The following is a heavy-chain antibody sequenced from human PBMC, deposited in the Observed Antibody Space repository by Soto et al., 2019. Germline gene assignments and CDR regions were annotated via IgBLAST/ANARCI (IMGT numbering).Heavy chain of an antibody. V-gene: IGHV1-18*01. D-gene: IGHD3-3*01. CDR3: AIGRITIFGVVIDNYMDV. CDR2: ISAYNGNT. CDR1: GYTFTSYG. Sequence: QVQLVQSGAEVKKPGASVKVSCKASGYTFTSYGISWVRQAPGQGLEWMGWISAYNGNTNYAQKLQGRVTMTTDTSTSTAYMELRRLKSDDTAVYYCAIGRITIFGVVIDNYMDVWGKGTTVTVSS. J-gene: IGHJ6*03.